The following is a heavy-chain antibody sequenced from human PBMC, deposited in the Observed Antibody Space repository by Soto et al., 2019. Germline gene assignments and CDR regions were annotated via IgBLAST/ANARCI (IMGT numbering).Heavy chain of an antibody. CDR2: INGDGSYT. CDR3: ARERGGYASDF. D-gene: IGHD3-16*01. V-gene: IGHV3-74*01. CDR1: GFTFSSYW. Sequence: EVQLVESGGGLVQPGGSLRLSCAASGFTFSSYWMHWLRQVPGKGLVWVSRINGDGSYTNYADSVKGRFTISRDNAKNTLYLQMTSLRAEDTAVYYCARERGGYASDFWGQGTLVTVYS. J-gene: IGHJ4*02.